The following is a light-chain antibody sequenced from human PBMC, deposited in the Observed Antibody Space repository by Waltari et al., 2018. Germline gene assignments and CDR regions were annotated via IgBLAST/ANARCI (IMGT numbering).Light chain of an antibody. V-gene: IGLV1-44*01. CDR2: SNN. J-gene: IGLJ3*02. Sequence: QSVLTQPPSASGTPGQRVTISCSGSTSNIGGITVNWYQQLPGTAPKLLIYSNNQRPSGVPDRFSGSKSGTSASLAISGLQSEDEADYYCAAWDDSLTGWMFGGGTKLTVL. CDR1: TSNIGGIT. CDR3: AAWDDSLTGWM.